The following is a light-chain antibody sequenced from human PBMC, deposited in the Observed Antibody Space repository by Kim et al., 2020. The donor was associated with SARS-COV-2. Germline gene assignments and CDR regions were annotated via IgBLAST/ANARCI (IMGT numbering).Light chain of an antibody. Sequence: SASVGDRVSIPCRSSQTISSYLNWDQQKPGKAPKLLIYTASNLQSGVPSRFSGSGSGTDFTLTISSLQPEDFATYYCQQGYSTPYTFGPGTKLEIK. V-gene: IGKV1-39*01. CDR1: QTISSY. CDR3: QQGYSTPYT. CDR2: TAS. J-gene: IGKJ2*01.